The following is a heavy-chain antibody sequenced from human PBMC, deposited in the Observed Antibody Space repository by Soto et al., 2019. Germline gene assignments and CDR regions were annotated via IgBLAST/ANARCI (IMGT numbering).Heavy chain of an antibody. V-gene: IGHV3-53*01. CDR3: ARSNYDILTGYSGPADY. Sequence: GGSLRLSCAASGFTVSSNYMSWVRQAPGKGLEWVSVIYSGGSTYYADSVKGRFTISRDNSKNTLYLQMNSLRAEDTAVYYCARSNYDILTGYSGPADYWGQGTLVTVSS. D-gene: IGHD3-9*01. CDR2: IYSGGST. J-gene: IGHJ4*02. CDR1: GFTVSSNY.